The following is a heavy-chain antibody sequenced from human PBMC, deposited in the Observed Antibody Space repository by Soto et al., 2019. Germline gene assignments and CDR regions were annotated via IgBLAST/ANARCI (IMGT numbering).Heavy chain of an antibody. Sequence: ESGGDLVQPGGSLRLSCAASGFTFSSYWMAWVRQSPGKGLEWVASMNQHGSDIQYVDSVKGRFTISRDNTRDLLYLQMNNLRAEDTAIYYCATDTYCPATCYRGQGNWGRGTLVTVSS. D-gene: IGHD2-8*02. CDR2: MNQHGSDI. J-gene: IGHJ4*02. CDR3: ATDTYCPATCYRGQGN. CDR1: GFTFSSYW. V-gene: IGHV3-7*01.